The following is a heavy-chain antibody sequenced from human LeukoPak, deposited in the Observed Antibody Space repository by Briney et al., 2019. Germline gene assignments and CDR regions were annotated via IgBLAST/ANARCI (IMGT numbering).Heavy chain of an antibody. CDR2: INEDGSST. D-gene: IGHD3-10*01. V-gene: IGHV3-74*01. Sequence: GGSLRLSCTASGFNFSIYSMNWVRQAPGKGLVWVSRINEDGSSTSYAESVRGRFTISRDNAKNTLYLQMNSLRAEDTAVYYCTTDTFGARDSWGQGTLVTVSS. J-gene: IGHJ4*02. CDR1: GFNFSIYS. CDR3: TTDTFGARDS.